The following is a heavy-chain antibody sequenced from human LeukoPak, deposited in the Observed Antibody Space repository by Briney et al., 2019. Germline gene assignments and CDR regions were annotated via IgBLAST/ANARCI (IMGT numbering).Heavy chain of an antibody. CDR1: GFTFSSYA. V-gene: IGHV3-23*01. D-gene: IGHD3-9*01. Sequence: GGSLRLSCAAAGFTFSSYAMTWVRQAPGSGLEWVSAISGSGGKTYYADSVKGRFTISRDNSKNTLYLQMSTLRAEDTAVYYCAKYPVDMLTGYYTTFDYWGQGTLVTVSS. CDR3: AKYPVDMLTGYYTTFDY. J-gene: IGHJ4*02. CDR2: ISGSGGKT.